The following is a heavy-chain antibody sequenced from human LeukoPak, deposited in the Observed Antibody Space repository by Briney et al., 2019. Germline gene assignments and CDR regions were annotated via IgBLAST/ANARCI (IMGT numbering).Heavy chain of an antibody. CDR3: VRYYYDSSGQDAFDI. J-gene: IGHJ3*02. D-gene: IGHD3-22*01. CDR1: GGSFSSYA. CDR2: IIPILGIA. V-gene: IGHV1-69*04. Sequence: SVKVSCKASGGSFSSYAISWVRQAPGQGLEWMGRIIPILGIANYAQKFQGRVTITADKSTSTAYMELSSLRSEDTAVYYCVRYYYDSSGQDAFDIWGQGTMVTVSS.